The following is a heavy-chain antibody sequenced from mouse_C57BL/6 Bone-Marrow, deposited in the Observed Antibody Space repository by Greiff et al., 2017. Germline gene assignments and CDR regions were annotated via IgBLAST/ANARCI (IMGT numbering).Heavy chain of an antibody. V-gene: IGHV5-4*01. CDR3: ASLLGYGSSYDAMDY. D-gene: IGHD1-1*01. Sequence: EVQLVESGGGLVKPGGSLKLSCAASGFTFSSYAMSWVRQTPEKRLEWVATISDGGSYTYYPDNVKGRFTISRDNAKNNLYLQMSHLKSEDTAMYYCASLLGYGSSYDAMDYWGQGTSVTVSS. CDR1: GFTFSSYA. CDR2: ISDGGSYT. J-gene: IGHJ4*01.